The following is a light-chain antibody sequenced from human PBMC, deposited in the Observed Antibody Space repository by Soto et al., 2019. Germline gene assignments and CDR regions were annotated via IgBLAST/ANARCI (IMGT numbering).Light chain of an antibody. Sequence: DIQMTQSPSSLSASIGDRVTITCQASQDIKKYLSWYQQKPGIAPKLLIYGASNLETGVPSRFSVSGYGIDFTFTISRLQPEDIATYFCQHYDNLPPFTFGPGTKVAIK. CDR1: QDIKKY. J-gene: IGKJ3*01. CDR3: QHYDNLPPFT. CDR2: GAS. V-gene: IGKV1-33*01.